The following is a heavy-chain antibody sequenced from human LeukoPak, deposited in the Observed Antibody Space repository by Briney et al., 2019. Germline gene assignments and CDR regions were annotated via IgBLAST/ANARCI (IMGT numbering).Heavy chain of an antibody. V-gene: IGHV4-34*01. D-gene: IGHD6-6*01. CDR2: INHSGST. Sequence: SETLSLTCAVYGGSFSGYYWSWIRQPPGKGLEWIGEINHSGSTNYNPSLKSRVTISVDRSKNQFSLKLSSVTAADTAVYYCARDAGIAARHFDYWGQGTLVTVSS. J-gene: IGHJ4*02. CDR3: ARDAGIAARHFDY. CDR1: GGSFSGYY.